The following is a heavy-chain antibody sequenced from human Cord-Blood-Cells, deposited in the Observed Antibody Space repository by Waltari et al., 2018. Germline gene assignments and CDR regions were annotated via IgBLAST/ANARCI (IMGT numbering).Heavy chain of an antibody. CDR3: ASGSCCSSTSCYYCYYYYMDV. D-gene: IGHD2-2*01. Sequence: QVQLQESGPGLVKPSENLSLTCTVSGGFISSYYWSWIRQPPGKGLGWIGYIYYSGSNDYNPSLKGRVTISVDTSKNQISLMLSSVTAADTAEYYCASGSCCSSTSCYYCYYYYMDVWGKGTTVTVSS. J-gene: IGHJ6*03. CDR2: IYYSGSN. V-gene: IGHV4-59*01. CDR1: GGFISSYY.